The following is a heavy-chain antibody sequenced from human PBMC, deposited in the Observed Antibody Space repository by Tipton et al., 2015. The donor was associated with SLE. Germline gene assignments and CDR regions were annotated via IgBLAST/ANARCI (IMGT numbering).Heavy chain of an antibody. D-gene: IGHD3-22*01. CDR3: ARGDSSGYYNWFDP. J-gene: IGHJ5*02. Sequence: TLSLTCAVYGGSFSGYYWSWIRQHPGKGLEWIGYIYYSGSTYYNPSLKSQVTISVDTSKNQFSLKLSSVTAADTAVYYCARGDSSGYYNWFDPWGQGTLVTVSS. CDR1: GGSFSGYY. V-gene: IGHV4-31*11. CDR2: IYYSGST.